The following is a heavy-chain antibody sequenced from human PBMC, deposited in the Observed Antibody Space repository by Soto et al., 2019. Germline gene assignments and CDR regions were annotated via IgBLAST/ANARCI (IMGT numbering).Heavy chain of an antibody. J-gene: IGHJ4*02. Sequence: HGESLKISCKGSGDSFTSYWIGWVRQMPGKGLEWMGIIYPGDSDTRYSPSFQGQVTISADKSISTAYLQWSSLKASDTAMYYCARSRTHKENYFDYWGKGTLVTVSS. CDR2: IYPGDSDT. CDR3: ARSRTHKENYFDY. CDR1: GDSFTSYW. V-gene: IGHV5-51*01.